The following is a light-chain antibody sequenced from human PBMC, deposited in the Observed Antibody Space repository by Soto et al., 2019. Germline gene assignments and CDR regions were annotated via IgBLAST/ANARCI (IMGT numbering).Light chain of an antibody. Sequence: DIQMTQSPSSLSASVGDRVTITCRASQSISSYLNWYQQKPGKAPKLLIYAASSLQSGVPSRFSGSGSGTDFNLTISSLQPEDCATYYCQQSYSTPLTFGGGTKVQIK. CDR2: AAS. J-gene: IGKJ4*01. V-gene: IGKV1-39*01. CDR1: QSISSY. CDR3: QQSYSTPLT.